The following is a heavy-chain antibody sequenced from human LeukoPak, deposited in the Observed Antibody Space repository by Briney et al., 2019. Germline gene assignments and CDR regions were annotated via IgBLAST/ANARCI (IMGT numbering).Heavy chain of an antibody. CDR2: IYNSVSP. CDR3: VRHDIAAAALDQ. D-gene: IGHD6-25*01. CDR1: GGSIMSYNHY. J-gene: IGHJ4*02. V-gene: IGHV4-39*01. Sequence: KPSETLSLTCSVSGGSIMSYNHYWGWIRQPPGKGLEWIGSIYNSVSPYYNPSLRSRVTISVDTSKNQFSLSLSSVTAADTALYYCVRHDIAAAALDQWGQGTLVTVSS.